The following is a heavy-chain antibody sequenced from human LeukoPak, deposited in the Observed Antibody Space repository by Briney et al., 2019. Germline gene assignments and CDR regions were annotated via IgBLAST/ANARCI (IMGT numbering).Heavy chain of an antibody. J-gene: IGHJ6*02. CDR3: ARRKCGVHYNGMDV. CDR2: INPHESNT. CDR1: GYSFSAYG. Sequence: GASVKVSCKASGYSFSAYGINWVRLAPGQGLEWMASINPHESNTQYEQKFQSRVTMTTDTSPSTAYLELRSLRSDETAIYYCARRKCGVHYNGMDVWGQGTTVTVSS. D-gene: IGHD2-21*01. V-gene: IGHV1-18*01.